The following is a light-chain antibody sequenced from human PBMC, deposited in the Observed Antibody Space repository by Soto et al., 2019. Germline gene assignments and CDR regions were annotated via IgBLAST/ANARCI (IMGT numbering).Light chain of an antibody. CDR3: QQYGNSPRT. V-gene: IGKV3-20*01. J-gene: IGKJ1*01. CDR1: QSVRNNE. CDR2: GAS. Sequence: EIVLTQSPGTLSLSPGERATLSCRASQSVRNNEFTWYQQKPGQAPRVLIYGASSRATGVSDRFSGSGSGTDFTLTITRLEPQDFPVYYCQQYGNSPRTFGQGTKVQI.